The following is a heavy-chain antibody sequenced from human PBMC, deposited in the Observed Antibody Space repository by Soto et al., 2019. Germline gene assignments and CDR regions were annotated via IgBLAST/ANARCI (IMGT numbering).Heavy chain of an antibody. CDR2: IYDSGTA. Sequence: PSETLSLTCTVSGGSISSYYWSWIRQPPGKGLEWIGHIYDSGTANYNPSLKSRVTISVDTSKNQFSLNLSSVTAADTAMYYCSGSGGNWGQGTLVTLSS. V-gene: IGHV4-59*01. D-gene: IGHD1-1*01. J-gene: IGHJ4*02. CDR3: SGSGGN. CDR1: GGSISSYY.